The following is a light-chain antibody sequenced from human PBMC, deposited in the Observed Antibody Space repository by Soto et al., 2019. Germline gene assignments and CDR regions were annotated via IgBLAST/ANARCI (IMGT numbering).Light chain of an antibody. V-gene: IGKV3-20*01. CDR3: QQYGGSLT. J-gene: IGKJ4*01. CDR1: QSVTSNY. CDR2: GAA. Sequence: EIVLTQSPGTLSLSPGERATLSCTASQSVTSNYLAWYQQKPGQAPRLLIFGAAIRATGIPDRFSGSGSGTDFTLTISRLEPEDFALYYCQQYGGSLTFGGGTKVDTK.